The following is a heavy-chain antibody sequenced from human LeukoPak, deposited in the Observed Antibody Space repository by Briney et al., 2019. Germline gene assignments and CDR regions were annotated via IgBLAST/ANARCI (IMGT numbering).Heavy chain of an antibody. V-gene: IGHV3-23*01. CDR3: KVGSRTRAVAFDF. J-gene: IGHJ4*02. CDR1: GFIFSSYA. Sequence: GGSLRLSCAGSGFIFSSYAMAWVRQAPGKGLEWVSATSESGDTTFYADSVKGRFTTSRDNSKNTLYLQMNSLRAEDTAVYYCKVGSRTRAVAFDFWGQGTLVTVSS. D-gene: IGHD1-26*01. CDR2: TSESGDTT.